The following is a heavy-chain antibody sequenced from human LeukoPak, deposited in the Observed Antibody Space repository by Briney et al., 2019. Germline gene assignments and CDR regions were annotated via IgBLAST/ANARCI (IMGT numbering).Heavy chain of an antibody. V-gene: IGHV4-34*01. J-gene: IGHJ4*02. CDR2: VNHSGST. CDR3: ARRSYNSPFRY. D-gene: IGHD5-24*01. Sequence: PSETLSLTCAVYGGSFSGYYWSWIRQPPGKGLEWIGEVNHSGSTNYNPSLKSRVTISVDTSKNHFSLNLRSVTAADTAVYYCARRSYNSPFRYWGQGTPVTVSS. CDR1: GGSFSGYY.